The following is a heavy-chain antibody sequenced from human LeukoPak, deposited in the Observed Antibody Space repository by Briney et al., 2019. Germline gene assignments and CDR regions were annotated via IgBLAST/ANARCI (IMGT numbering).Heavy chain of an antibody. Sequence: GGSLRLSCAASGFTVSDYTMTWVRQAPGKGLDWLSSISASGSYIYYADSVKGRFTISRDNAKNPLYLQMNSLRVEDTAVYYCARGRRTDPRDMDVWGKGTTVTVSS. J-gene: IGHJ6*03. CDR2: ISASGSYI. CDR1: GFTVSDYT. D-gene: IGHD4-17*01. V-gene: IGHV3-21*01. CDR3: ARGRRTDPRDMDV.